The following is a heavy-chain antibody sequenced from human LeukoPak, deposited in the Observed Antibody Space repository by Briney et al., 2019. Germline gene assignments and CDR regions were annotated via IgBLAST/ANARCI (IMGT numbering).Heavy chain of an antibody. CDR3: ARAPRVYGSGSPYYYYYGMDV. D-gene: IGHD3-10*01. CDR1: GFTFSSYG. CDR2: IWYDGSNK. J-gene: IGHJ6*02. Sequence: GGSLRLSCAASGFTFSSYGMHWVRQAPGKGLEWVAVIWYDGSNKYYADSVKGRLTISRDNSKNTLYLQMNSLRAEDTAVYYCARAPRVYGSGSPYYYYYGMDVWGQGTTVTVSS. V-gene: IGHV3-33*01.